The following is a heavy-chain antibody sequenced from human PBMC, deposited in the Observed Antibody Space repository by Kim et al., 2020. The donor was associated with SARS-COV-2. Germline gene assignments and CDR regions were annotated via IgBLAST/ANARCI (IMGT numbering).Heavy chain of an antibody. D-gene: IGHD1-7*01. CDR2: INTDGRDT. V-gene: IGHV3-74*01. CDR3: ARVVPGTNIFDY. J-gene: IGHJ4*02. Sequence: GGSLRLSCVTSGFTFSDSWMHWVRQAPGSGLVWVSRINTDGRDTSYADSVKGRFTISRDNAKNTLYLQMNSLRAEDTALYYCARVVPGTNIFDYWGQGTLGTVSS. CDR1: GFTFSDSW.